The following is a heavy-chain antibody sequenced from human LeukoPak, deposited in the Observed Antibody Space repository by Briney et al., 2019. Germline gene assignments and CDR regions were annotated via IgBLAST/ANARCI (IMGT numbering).Heavy chain of an antibody. Sequence: GESLKISCKGSGYSFTSYWIGWVRQMPGKGLEWMGIIYPGDSDTRYSPSFQGQVTISADKSISTAYLQWSSLKASDTAMYYCARRPDYGGNSGYYYGMDVWGQGTTVTVSS. CDR2: IYPGDSDT. D-gene: IGHD4-17*01. CDR1: GYSFTSYW. V-gene: IGHV5-51*01. CDR3: ARRPDYGGNSGYYYGMDV. J-gene: IGHJ6*02.